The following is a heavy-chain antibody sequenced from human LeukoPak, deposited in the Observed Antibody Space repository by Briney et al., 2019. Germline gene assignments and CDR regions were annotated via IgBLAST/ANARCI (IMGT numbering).Heavy chain of an antibody. V-gene: IGHV3-53*01. J-gene: IGHJ5*02. CDR3: ARGPRGFDP. CDR2: IYSGGST. Sequence: GGSLRLSCAASGFAVSSNDMSWVRQAPAKGLEWISVIYSGGSTYSADSVKGRFTVSRDNSKNTLYLQMSSLRVDDTAVYYCARGPRGFDPWGQGTLVTVSS. CDR1: GFAVSSND.